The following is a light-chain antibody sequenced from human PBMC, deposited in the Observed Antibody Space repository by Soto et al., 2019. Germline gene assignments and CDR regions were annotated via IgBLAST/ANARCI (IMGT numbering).Light chain of an antibody. CDR3: QQYTAWPPWT. CDR2: GAS. J-gene: IGKJ1*01. CDR1: QHIRTD. Sequence: EIVMTQSPVTLSVSPGEEVTLSCRASQHIRTDLAWYQQKPGQAPRLLIYGASARATGIPARFSGSGSGTEFPLTINSLQSEDFAVYYCQQYTAWPPWTFGQGTKVEFK. V-gene: IGKV3-15*01.